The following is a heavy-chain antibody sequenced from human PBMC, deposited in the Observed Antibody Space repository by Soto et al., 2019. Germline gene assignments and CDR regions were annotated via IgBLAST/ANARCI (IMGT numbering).Heavy chain of an antibody. CDR3: AQTLGLAVSGPGRFDL. V-gene: IGHV1-69*05. J-gene: IGHJ2*01. Sequence: QVQLVQSGTEVRKPGSSVKVSCKASGGTFSRYAISWVRQAPGQGLEWMGGIIPIFGTANYAQTFQGRVTITXXEXTNXAYMELRSLRSEDTAVYYCAQTLGLAVSGPGRFDLWGRGTLVTVTS. CDR2: IIPIFGTA. CDR1: GGTFSRYA. D-gene: IGHD5-12*01.